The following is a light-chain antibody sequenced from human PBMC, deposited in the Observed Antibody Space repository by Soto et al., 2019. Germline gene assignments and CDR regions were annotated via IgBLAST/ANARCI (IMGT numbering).Light chain of an antibody. J-gene: IGKJ1*01. V-gene: IGKV1-39*01. CDR2: AAS. CDR3: QQSFSPLWT. Sequence: DIQMTQSPSSLSVSVGDRVTITCRASQSISNYLNWYQQKPGKAPKLLIYAASSMQSGVPSRFSGSGSDTDFTLTISRLQHDDSATYYCQQSFSPLWTFGQGTKVEV. CDR1: QSISNY.